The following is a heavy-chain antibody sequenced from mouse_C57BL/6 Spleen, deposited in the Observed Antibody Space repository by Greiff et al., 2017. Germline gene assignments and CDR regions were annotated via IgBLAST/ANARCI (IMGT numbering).Heavy chain of an antibody. CDR1: GYTFTSYW. D-gene: IGHD4-1*01. CDR3: ARNWDEDAMDY. CDR2: IYPGSGST. J-gene: IGHJ4*01. Sequence: QVQLQQPGAELVKPGASVKMSCKASGYTFTSYWITWVKQRPGQGLEWIGDIYPGSGSTNYNEKFKSKATLTVDTSSSKAYMQLSSLTSEDSAVYYCARNWDEDAMDYWGQGTSVTVSS. V-gene: IGHV1-55*01.